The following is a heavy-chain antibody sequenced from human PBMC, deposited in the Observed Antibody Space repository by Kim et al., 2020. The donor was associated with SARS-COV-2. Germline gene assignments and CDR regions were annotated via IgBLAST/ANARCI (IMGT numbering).Heavy chain of an antibody. J-gene: IGHJ5*02. D-gene: IGHD3-3*01. CDR2: IGTAGDT. V-gene: IGHV3-13*01. CDR1: GFTFSSYD. CDR3: ARGRWYYDFWSGYKGGEYWSAP. Sequence: GGSLRLSCAASGFTFSSYDMHWVRQATGKGLEWVSAIGTAGDTYYPGSVKGRFTISRENAKNSLYLQMNSLRAGDTAVYYCARGRWYYDFWSGYKGGEYWSAPWGPGTLVPASS.